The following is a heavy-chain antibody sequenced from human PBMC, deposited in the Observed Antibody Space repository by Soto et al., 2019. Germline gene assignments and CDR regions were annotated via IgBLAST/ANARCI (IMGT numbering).Heavy chain of an antibody. J-gene: IGHJ1*01. CDR3: ARLAYSGYFQT. CDR2: IYYSGAA. D-gene: IGHD2-21*01. Sequence: SETLSLTCDVSGDSISSSTYYWGWIRQPPGKGLEWLASIYYSGAAYYNPSLRSRVSISVDTSNNRFPLALTSLTAADTAVYFCARLAYSGYFQTWGQGSLVTVSS. V-gene: IGHV4-39*02. CDR1: GDSISSSTYY.